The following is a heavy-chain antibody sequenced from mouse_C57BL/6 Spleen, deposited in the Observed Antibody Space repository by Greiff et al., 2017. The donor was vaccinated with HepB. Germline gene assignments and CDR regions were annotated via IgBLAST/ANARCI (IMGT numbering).Heavy chain of an antibody. CDR3: APTAQATGYAMDY. Sequence: QVQLQQPGAELVKPGASVKLSCKASGYTFTSYWMHWVKQRPGQGLEWIGMIHPNSGSTNYNEKFKSKATLTVDKSSSTAYMQLSSLTSEDSAVYYCAPTAQATGYAMDYWGQGTSVTVSS. CDR2: IHPNSGST. V-gene: IGHV1-64*01. CDR1: GYTFTSYW. D-gene: IGHD3-2*02. J-gene: IGHJ4*01.